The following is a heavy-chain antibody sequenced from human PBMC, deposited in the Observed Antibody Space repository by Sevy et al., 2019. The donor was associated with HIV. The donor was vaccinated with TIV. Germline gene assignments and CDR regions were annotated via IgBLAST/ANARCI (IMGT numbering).Heavy chain of an antibody. Sequence: GESLKISCATSGFTFSDAWLSWVRQAPGKGLEWIGRIRSKGDGGTTEYPAPVEGRFTISRDDSKNMMYVQMNSLKTEDTGVYYCTTEGADWGQGTLVTVSS. CDR1: GFTFSDAW. CDR2: IRSKGDGGTT. V-gene: IGHV3-15*01. J-gene: IGHJ4*02. CDR3: TTEGAD.